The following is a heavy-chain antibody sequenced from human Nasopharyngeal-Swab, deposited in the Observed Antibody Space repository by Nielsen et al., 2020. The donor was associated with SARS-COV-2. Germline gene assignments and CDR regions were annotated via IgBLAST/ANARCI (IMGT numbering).Heavy chain of an antibody. V-gene: IGHV3-74*01. D-gene: IGHD2-2*01. Sequence: GESLKISCAASGFTFSSYWMNWVRQAAGKGLVWVSRINSDGSSTSYADSVKGRFTISRDNAKNTLYLQMNSLRAEDTAVYYCAKYAPATNWFDPWGQGTLVTVSS. CDR3: AKYAPATNWFDP. CDR1: GFTFSSYW. CDR2: INSDGSST. J-gene: IGHJ5*02.